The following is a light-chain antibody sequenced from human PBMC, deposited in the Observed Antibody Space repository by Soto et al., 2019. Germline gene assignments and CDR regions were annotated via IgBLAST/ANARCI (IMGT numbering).Light chain of an antibody. V-gene: IGLV1-44*01. CDR2: SDN. CDR1: SSNIGGNT. Sequence: QSVLTQPPSVSGTPGQRVTISCSGSSSNIGGNTINWYRQLPGTAPKLLIYSDNQRPSGVPDRFSGSKSGTSASLAISGLQSEDEADYYCAAWDDSLNGRLFGGGTKLTVL. CDR3: AAWDDSLNGRL. J-gene: IGLJ3*02.